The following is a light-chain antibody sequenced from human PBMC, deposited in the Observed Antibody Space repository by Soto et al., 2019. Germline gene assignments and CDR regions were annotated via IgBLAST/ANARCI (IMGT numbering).Light chain of an antibody. Sequence: DIVLTQSPGTLSLSPGDTATLSCRASQSVSRSYLAWYQQKPGQAPRLLIYGASIRATGIPDRFSGSGSGTDFTLTISRLETEDFAVYYCQQYGSSPLTFGGGTKVEIK. V-gene: IGKV3-20*01. CDR2: GAS. J-gene: IGKJ4*01. CDR3: QQYGSSPLT. CDR1: QSVSRSY.